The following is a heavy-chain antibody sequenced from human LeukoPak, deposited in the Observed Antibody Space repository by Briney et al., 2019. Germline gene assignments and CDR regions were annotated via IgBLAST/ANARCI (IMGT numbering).Heavy chain of an antibody. Sequence: SETLSLTCTVSGGSISSYFWSWIRQPPGKGLEWIGYVYYSGSTNYNPSLKSRVTISVDTSKKQFSLKLSSATAADTAVYYCARVLDLSKRGLDAFDIWGQGTMVTVS. CDR3: ARVLDLSKRGLDAFDI. J-gene: IGHJ3*02. CDR1: GGSISSYF. V-gene: IGHV4-59*01. CDR2: VYYSGST. D-gene: IGHD3-16*01.